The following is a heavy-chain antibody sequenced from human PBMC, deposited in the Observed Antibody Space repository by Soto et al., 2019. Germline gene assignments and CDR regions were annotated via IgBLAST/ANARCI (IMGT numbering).Heavy chain of an antibody. CDR3: VRDLDGSGSYYTDY. J-gene: IGHJ4*02. V-gene: IGHV1-18*01. D-gene: IGHD3-10*01. CDR1: GYIFSGYG. Sequence: QVQLVQSGAEVKKPGASVKVSCRASGYIFSGYGINWVRQVPGQGLEWMGWISPYNGNKNYAQKFQGRVTMTTDTSTSTAYMEVRSLRSDDTAVYYCVRDLDGSGSYYTDYWGQGRLVTVSS. CDR2: ISPYNGNK.